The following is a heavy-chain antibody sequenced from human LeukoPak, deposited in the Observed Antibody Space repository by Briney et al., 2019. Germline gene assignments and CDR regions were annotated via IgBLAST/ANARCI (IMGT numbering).Heavy chain of an antibody. D-gene: IGHD6-13*01. Sequence: GASVKVSCKASGYTFTSYGISWVRQAPGQGLEWMGWISAYNGNTNYAQKLQGRVTMTTDTSTSTACMELRSLRSDDTAVYYCARWYSSSWYDNWFDPWGQGTLVTVSS. J-gene: IGHJ5*02. CDR3: ARWYSSSWYDNWFDP. CDR1: GYTFTSYG. CDR2: ISAYNGNT. V-gene: IGHV1-18*01.